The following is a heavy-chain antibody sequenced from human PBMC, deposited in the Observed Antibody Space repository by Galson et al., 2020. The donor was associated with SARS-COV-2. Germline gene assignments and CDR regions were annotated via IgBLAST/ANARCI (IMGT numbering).Heavy chain of an antibody. Sequence: SETLSLTCTVSGDSISSSDYYWAWIRQPPGKGLEWIGSIYYSGSTHYNPSLRSRVTISVDTSKNQFSLKLSSVTAADTARFYCARDGSYIVGTIPAFDIWGQGTMVTVSS. CDR2: IYYSGST. CDR3: ARDGSYIVGTIPAFDI. J-gene: IGHJ3*02. V-gene: IGHV4-39*07. D-gene: IGHD1-26*01. CDR1: GDSISSSDYY.